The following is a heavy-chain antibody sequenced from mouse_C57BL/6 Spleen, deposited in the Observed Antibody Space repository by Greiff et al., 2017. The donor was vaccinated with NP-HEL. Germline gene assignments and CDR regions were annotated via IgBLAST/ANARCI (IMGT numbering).Heavy chain of an antibody. D-gene: IGHD1-1*01. Sequence: VQLQQSGPELVKPGASVKIPCKASGYTFTDYNMDWVKQSHGKSLEWIGDINPNNGGTIYNQKFKGKATLTVDKSSSTAYMELRSLTSEDTAVYYCARKTTVVRYFDVWGTGTTVTVSS. J-gene: IGHJ1*03. CDR2: INPNNGGT. CDR3: ARKTTVVRYFDV. CDR1: GYTFTDYN. V-gene: IGHV1-18*01.